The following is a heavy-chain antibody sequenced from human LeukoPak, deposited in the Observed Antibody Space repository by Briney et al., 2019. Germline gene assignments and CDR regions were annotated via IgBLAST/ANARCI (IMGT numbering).Heavy chain of an antibody. V-gene: IGHV4-31*03. J-gene: IGHJ3*02. Sequence: SETLSLTCTVSGGSISSSSYYWGWIRQPPGKGLEWIGYIYYSGSTYYNPSLKSRVTISVDTSKNQFSLKLSSVTAADTAVYYCARDGTDYGDAFDIWGQGTMVTVSS. CDR3: ARDGTDYGDAFDI. CDR1: GGSISSSSYY. CDR2: IYYSGST. D-gene: IGHD4-17*01.